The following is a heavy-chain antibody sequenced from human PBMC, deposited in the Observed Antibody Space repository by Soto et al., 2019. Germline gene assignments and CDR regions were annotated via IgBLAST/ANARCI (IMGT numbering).Heavy chain of an antibody. Sequence: EVQLVESGEGLVQPGGSLRLSCAASGFTFSSYNIHWIRQAPGKGLEFVSAISRSGDRTYYADSVKGRFTITRENSKNTVWLQMGSLRAEDMAVYYCARARCSRGQCYYFDYWGRGALVSVSS. D-gene: IGHD2-2*01. V-gene: IGHV3-64*02. CDR3: ARARCSRGQCYYFDY. CDR2: ISRSGDRT. J-gene: IGHJ4*02. CDR1: GFTFSSYN.